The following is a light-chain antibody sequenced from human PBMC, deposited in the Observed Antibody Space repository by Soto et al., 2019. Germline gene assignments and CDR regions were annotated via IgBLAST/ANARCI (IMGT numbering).Light chain of an antibody. Sequence: ALTQPASVSGSPRQSITISCTGASSDVGGYTYVSWYQQHPGKAPKLIIYEVNNRPSGVSHRFSGSKSGNTASLTISGLQAEDEADYYCSSYTSSSTLYVFGTGTKVTVL. CDR1: SSDVGGYTY. J-gene: IGLJ1*01. CDR3: SSYTSSSTLYV. V-gene: IGLV2-14*01. CDR2: EVN.